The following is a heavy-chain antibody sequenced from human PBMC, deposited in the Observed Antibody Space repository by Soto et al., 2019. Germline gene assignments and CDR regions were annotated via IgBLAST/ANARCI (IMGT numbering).Heavy chain of an antibody. D-gene: IGHD5-18*01. CDR3: AAGGHNDGYNYYHGMDV. CDR2: IIPMFDTP. CDR1: GDTFTNFA. J-gene: IGHJ6*02. V-gene: IGHV1-69*19. Sequence: QVQVVQSGAEVKKPGSSVKVSCKVSGDTFTNFAISWVRQAPGQGLERMGGIIPMFDTPHYAQNFRGRVTIPADGATTTAYMELNSLRSADTAVYYCAAGGHNDGYNYYHGMDVWGQGTTVTVS.